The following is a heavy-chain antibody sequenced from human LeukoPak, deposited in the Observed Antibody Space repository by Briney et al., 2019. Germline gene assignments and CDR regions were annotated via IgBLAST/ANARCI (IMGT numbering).Heavy chain of an antibody. Sequence: PSETLSLTCAVYGGSFSGYYWSWIRQPPGKGLEWIGEINHSGSTNYNPSLKSRVTISVDTSKNQFSLKLSSVTAADTAVYYCARGLPSSSSWYSVDYWGQGTLVTVSS. CDR3: ARGLPSSSSWYSVDY. CDR1: GGSFSGYY. D-gene: IGHD6-13*01. J-gene: IGHJ4*02. CDR2: INHSGST. V-gene: IGHV4-34*01.